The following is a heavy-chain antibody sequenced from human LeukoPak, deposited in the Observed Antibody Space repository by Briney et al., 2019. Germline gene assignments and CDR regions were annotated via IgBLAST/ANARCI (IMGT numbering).Heavy chain of an antibody. D-gene: IGHD3-22*01. Sequence: GASVKVSCKASGYTFTTYDINWVRQATGQGLEWMGWMNPKSGNTGYAQKFQGRVTITGSTSISTAYMELRSLRSEDTAVYYCAVFDGNSSGYVYWGQGTLVTVSS. CDR2: MNPKSGNT. CDR1: GYTFTTYD. J-gene: IGHJ4*02. V-gene: IGHV1-8*01. CDR3: AVFDGNSSGYVY.